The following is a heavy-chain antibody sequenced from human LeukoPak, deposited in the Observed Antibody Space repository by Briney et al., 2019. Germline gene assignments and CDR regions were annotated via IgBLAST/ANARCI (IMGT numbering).Heavy chain of an antibody. J-gene: IGHJ4*02. V-gene: IGHV1-18*01. CDR3: ARNKSSNLGDY. CDR2: ITPYNGYA. D-gene: IGHD1-1*01. CDR1: GYAFSNSG. Sequence: GASVKVSCKASGYAFSNSGISWVRQAPGQGLEWMGWITPYNGYAHYAQKLQGRLTMTTDTSTSTAYMELRSLRSDDTAVYYCARNKSSNLGDYWGQGTLVTVSS.